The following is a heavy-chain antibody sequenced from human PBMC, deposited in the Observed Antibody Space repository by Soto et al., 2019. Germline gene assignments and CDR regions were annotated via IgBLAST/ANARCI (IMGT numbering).Heavy chain of an antibody. D-gene: IGHD1-26*01. J-gene: IGHJ4*02. CDR2: SRNKANSYST. CDR3: ARFSGSYTRGLDY. Sequence: MDWVRQAPGKGLEWVGRSRNKANSYSTEYAASVKGRFTISRDESKNSLYLQMNSLKTEDTAVYYCARFSGSYTRGLDYWGQGTLVTVSS. V-gene: IGHV3-72*01.